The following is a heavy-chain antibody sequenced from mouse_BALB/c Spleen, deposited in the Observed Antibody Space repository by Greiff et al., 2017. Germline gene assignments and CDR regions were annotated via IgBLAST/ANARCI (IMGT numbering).Heavy chain of an antibody. V-gene: IGHV5-6-5*01. J-gene: IGHJ1*01. CDR2: ISSGGST. D-gene: IGHD1-1*01. CDR1: GFTFSSYA. CDR3: ARRYYGSSYWYIDD. Sequence: DVKLQESGGGLVKPGGSLKLSCAASGFTFSSYAMSWVRQTPEKRLEWVASISSGGSTYYPASVKGRFTISRDNARNILYLQMSSLRSEDKAMYYCARRYYGSSYWYIDDWGAGTTVTVSS.